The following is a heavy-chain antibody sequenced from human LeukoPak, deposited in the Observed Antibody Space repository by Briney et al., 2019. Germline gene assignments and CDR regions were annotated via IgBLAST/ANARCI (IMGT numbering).Heavy chain of an antibody. CDR2: ISDNGGSI. Sequence: RGTLRLSCAASGFTFSSFGMTWARQAPGKVLEWVSAISDNGGSIFYADSVKGRFTISRDNSKNTLYLQMNSLRAEDTAVYYCAKVPSSSYYYYYMDVWGKGTTVTISS. CDR1: GFTFSSFG. D-gene: IGHD6-13*01. CDR3: AKVPSSSYYYYYMDV. V-gene: IGHV3-23*01. J-gene: IGHJ6*03.